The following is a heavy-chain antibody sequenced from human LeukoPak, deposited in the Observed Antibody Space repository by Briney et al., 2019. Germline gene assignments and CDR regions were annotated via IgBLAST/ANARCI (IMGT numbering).Heavy chain of an antibody. CDR2: INPSGGST. CDR1: GYTFTSYY. D-gene: IGHD3-22*01. J-gene: IGHJ4*02. Sequence: ASVKVSCKASGYTFTSYYMHWVRQAPGQGLEWMGIINPSGGSTSYAQKFQGRVTMTRDMSTSTVYMELSSLRSEDTAVYYCAREEGYYDSSGYYVYWGQGTLVTVSS. CDR3: AREEGYYDSSGYYVY. V-gene: IGHV1-46*01.